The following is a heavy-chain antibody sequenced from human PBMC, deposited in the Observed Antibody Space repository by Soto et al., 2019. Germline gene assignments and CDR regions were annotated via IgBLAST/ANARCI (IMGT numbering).Heavy chain of an antibody. Sequence: EVQLVESGGGLVKPGGSLRLSCGASGFTFSSYRLSWVRQAPGKGLEWVSSISSGDDIYYADSVKGRITISRENAKNSVYLEMNSRRAEDTAVYYGARAVIGVAGPAEYVQHWGEGTLVTVSS. D-gene: IGHD6-19*01. V-gene: IGHV3-21*01. CDR1: GFTFSSYR. CDR2: ISSGDDI. J-gene: IGHJ1*01. CDR3: ARAVIGVAGPAEYVQH.